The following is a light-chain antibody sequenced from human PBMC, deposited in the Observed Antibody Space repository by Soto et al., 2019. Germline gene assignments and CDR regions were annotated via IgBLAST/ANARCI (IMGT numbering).Light chain of an antibody. CDR2: GAS. V-gene: IGKV3-15*01. J-gene: IGKJ1*01. Sequence: PGERATLSCRASPSVANFVAWYQQKPGQAPRLLIYGASTRATGIPARFSGSGSGTEFTLTISNLQSEDFAVYYCQQYNNWPLTFGQGTKVDIK. CDR1: PSVANF. CDR3: QQYNNWPLT.